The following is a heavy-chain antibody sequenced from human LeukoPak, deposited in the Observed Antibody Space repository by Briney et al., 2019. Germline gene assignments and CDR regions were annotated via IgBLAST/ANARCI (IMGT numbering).Heavy chain of an antibody. Sequence: GGSLRLSCAASGFTFRTYWMSWVRQAPGKGLEWVSSVSSSSSFIYYADSVKGRFTISRDNAKKSLYLQMNSLRAEDTAVYYCARDRVSGFGPDYWGQGTLVTVSS. CDR3: ARDRVSGFGPDY. D-gene: IGHD3-10*01. J-gene: IGHJ4*02. CDR2: VSSSSSFI. CDR1: GFTFRTYW. V-gene: IGHV3-21*01.